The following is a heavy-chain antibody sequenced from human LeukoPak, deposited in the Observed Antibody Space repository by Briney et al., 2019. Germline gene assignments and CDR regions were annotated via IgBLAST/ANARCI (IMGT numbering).Heavy chain of an antibody. CDR2: INPNGGST. J-gene: IGHJ6*03. Sequence: ASVKVSCKASGYSFTSYYMHWVRQAPGQGLEWMGIINPNGGSTNYALKFQGRVTMTRDTSTTTVYMELSSLRSEDTAVYYCARGGSSGWDPQFYFHMDVWGKGTTVTISS. CDR3: ARGGSSGWDPQFYFHMDV. D-gene: IGHD6-19*01. CDR1: GYSFTSYY. V-gene: IGHV1-46*01.